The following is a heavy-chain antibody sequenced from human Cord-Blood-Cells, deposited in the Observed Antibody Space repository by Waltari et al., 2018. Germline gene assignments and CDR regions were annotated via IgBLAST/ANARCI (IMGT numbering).Heavy chain of an antibody. V-gene: IGHV5-51*01. CDR2: NYPGDSDT. CDR1: GYSLTTSW. CDR3: AATGGGSYYAFDI. D-gene: IGHD1-26*01. J-gene: IGHJ3*02. Sequence: EVPLSQSGAEVKKPGEYLKLSCTGSGYSLTTSWLGLVRQMPGKDLEWMGINYPGDSDTRYSPAFQGQVTISADKSISTAYRQWSSLKASDTAMYYCAATGGGSYYAFDIWGQGTMVTVSS.